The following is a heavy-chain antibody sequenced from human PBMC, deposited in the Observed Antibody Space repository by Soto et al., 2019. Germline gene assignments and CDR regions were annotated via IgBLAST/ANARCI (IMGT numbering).Heavy chain of an antibody. D-gene: IGHD1-26*01. CDR1: GYGFRTYG. CDR3: ASGWDYTDYYGDY. J-gene: IGHJ4*02. Sequence: QVQLVQSGAEVKRPGASVKVACKTSGYGFRTYGISWVRQAPGQGLEWMGWISTYSGDTDYAQMFQDRITMTTDTSTSTVHMELRSLTLGDTAVYYCASGWDYTDYYGDYWGQGTLVTVSS. CDR2: ISTYSGDT. V-gene: IGHV1-18*01.